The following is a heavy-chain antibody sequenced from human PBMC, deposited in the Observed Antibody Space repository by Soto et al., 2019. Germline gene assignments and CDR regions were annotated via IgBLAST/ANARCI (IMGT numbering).Heavy chain of an antibody. Sequence: SEKLPLTCAVYGGSFSGYYWSWIRQPPGKGLDWIVDNNHSRRTNYNPSLKSRVSISVDTSKNQFSLKLSSVTDADTAVYYCARGVLTMVRGVHSDYRGQGTLVTVSS. CDR3: ARGVLTMVRGVHSDY. CDR1: GGSFSGYY. CDR2: NNHSRRT. V-gene: IGHV4-34*01. D-gene: IGHD3-10*01. J-gene: IGHJ4*02.